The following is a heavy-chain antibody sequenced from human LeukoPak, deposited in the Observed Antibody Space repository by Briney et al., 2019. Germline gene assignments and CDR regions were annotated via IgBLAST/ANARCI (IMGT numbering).Heavy chain of an antibody. CDR2: ISAYNGNT. J-gene: IGHJ5*02. Sequence: ASVKVSCKASGYTFTSYGISWVRQAPGQGLEWMGWISAYNGNTNYAQKLQGRVTMTTDTSTSTAYMELRSLRSDDTAVYYCARVLLGAVAGNWFDPWGQGTLVTVSS. D-gene: IGHD6-19*01. V-gene: IGHV1-18*01. CDR1: GYTFTSYG. CDR3: ARVLLGAVAGNWFDP.